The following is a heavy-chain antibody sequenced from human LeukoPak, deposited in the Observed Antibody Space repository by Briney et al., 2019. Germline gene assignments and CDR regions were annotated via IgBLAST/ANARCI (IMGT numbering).Heavy chain of an antibody. V-gene: IGHV3-23*01. J-gene: IGHJ4*02. CDR3: AIMHGYYDGSGFWVQ. CDR2: ISPSGDGT. Sequence: GSLRLSCAASGFAFSSYAMSWVRQAPGKGLEWVSFISPSGDGTSNADSVEGRSTISRDNTRNTLYLQMNSLRDEDTGVYYCAIMHGYYDGSGFWVQWGQGTLVTVSS. CDR1: GFAFSSYA. D-gene: IGHD3-22*01.